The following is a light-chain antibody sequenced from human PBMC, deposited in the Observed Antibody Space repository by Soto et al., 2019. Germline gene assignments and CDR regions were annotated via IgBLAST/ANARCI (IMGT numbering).Light chain of an antibody. CDR1: QSISSY. CDR2: AAS. Sequence: DIQMTQSPSSLSASVGDRVTITCRASQSISSYLNWYQEQPGRAPKLLIYAASSLQSGVPSRFSGSGSGTDFTLTISNLQADDVAVYYCQQYFTTPQTFGQGTKVEIK. CDR3: QQYFTTPQT. V-gene: IGKV1-39*01. J-gene: IGKJ2*01.